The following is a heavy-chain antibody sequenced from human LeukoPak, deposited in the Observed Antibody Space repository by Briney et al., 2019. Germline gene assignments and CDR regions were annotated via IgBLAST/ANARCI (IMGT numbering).Heavy chain of an antibody. CDR1: GFTFSSYS. Sequence: GGSLRLSCAASGFTFSSYSIHWVRQAPGKGLEWVAVISYDGSHKYYADSVKGRFTISRDNSKNTVYLQMNTLRPEDTAIFYYASDPNRLADNGGDYLDHWGQGTLVTVSS. D-gene: IGHD2-21*01. J-gene: IGHJ4*02. V-gene: IGHV3-30*04. CDR3: ASDPNRLADNGGDYLDH. CDR2: ISYDGSHK.